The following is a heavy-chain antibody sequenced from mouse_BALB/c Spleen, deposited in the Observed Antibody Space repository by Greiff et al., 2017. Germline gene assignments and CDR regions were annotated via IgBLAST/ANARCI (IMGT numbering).Heavy chain of an antibody. CDR1: GFSLTSYG. CDR2: IWAGGST. Sequence: VKLMESGPGLVAPSQSLSITCTVSGFSLTSYGVHWVRQPPGKGLEWLGVIWAGGSTNYNSALMSRLSISKDNSKSQVFLKMNSLQTDDTAMYYCARGNSGPFAYWGQGTLVTVSA. CDR3: ARGNSGPFAY. D-gene: IGHD4-1*01. J-gene: IGHJ3*01. V-gene: IGHV2-9*02.